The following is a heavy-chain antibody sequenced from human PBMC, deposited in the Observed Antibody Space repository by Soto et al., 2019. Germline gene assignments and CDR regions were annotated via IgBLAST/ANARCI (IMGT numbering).Heavy chain of an antibody. J-gene: IGHJ5*02. D-gene: IGHD3-10*01. CDR2: ISGSGGST. CDR3: AKDRWVRGGLNWFAP. V-gene: IGHV3-23*01. CDR1: GFTFSSYA. Sequence: PGGSLRLSCAASGFTFSSYAMSWVRQAPGKGLEWVSAISGSGGSTYYADSVKGRFTISRDNSKNTLYLQMNSLRAEDTAVYYCAKDRWVRGGLNWFAPWGQGTLVTVSS.